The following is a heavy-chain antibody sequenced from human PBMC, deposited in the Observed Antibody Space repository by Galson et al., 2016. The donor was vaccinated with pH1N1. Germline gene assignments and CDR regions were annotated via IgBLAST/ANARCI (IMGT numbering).Heavy chain of an antibody. V-gene: IGHV1-8*01. J-gene: IGHJ4*02. D-gene: IGHD2-15*01. CDR3: ARGGYCSGGSCYDVFDY. CDR2: MNPNNDNT. CDR1: GYTFTDYD. Sequence: SVKVSCKASGYTFTDYDITWVRQGTGQGLEWMGWMNPNNDNTGYAQKFQGRVTMTRSTSISTAYMELSSLRSEDTAVYYCARGGYCSGGSCYDVFDYWGQGTLVTVS.